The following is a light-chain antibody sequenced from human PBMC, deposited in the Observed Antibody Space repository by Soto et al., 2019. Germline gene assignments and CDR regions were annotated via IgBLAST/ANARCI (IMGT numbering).Light chain of an antibody. Sequence: EVVMTQSPATLSVSPGERATLSCRASQSVSSSLAWYQQRPGQAPRLLIYGASTRAAGIPARFSGSGSGTEFTLTISSLQSEDFAVYYCQQYHNWPETFGQGTKLEIK. CDR1: QSVSSS. CDR3: QQYHNWPET. CDR2: GAS. V-gene: IGKV3-15*01. J-gene: IGKJ2*01.